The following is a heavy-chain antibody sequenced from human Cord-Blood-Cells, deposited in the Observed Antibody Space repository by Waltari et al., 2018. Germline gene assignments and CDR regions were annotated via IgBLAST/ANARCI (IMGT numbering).Heavy chain of an antibody. J-gene: IGHJ4*02. Sequence: QVQLQQWGAGLLKPSETLSLTCAVHGGSFSGYYWSWIRQPPGKGLEWIGEINHSGSTNYNPSLKSRVTISVDTSKNQFSLKLSSVTAADTAVYYCARGRGNDSSGYYYVDYWGQGTLVTVSS. CDR3: ARGRGNDSSGYYYVDY. CDR1: GGSFSGYY. CDR2: INHSGST. D-gene: IGHD3-22*01. V-gene: IGHV4-34*01.